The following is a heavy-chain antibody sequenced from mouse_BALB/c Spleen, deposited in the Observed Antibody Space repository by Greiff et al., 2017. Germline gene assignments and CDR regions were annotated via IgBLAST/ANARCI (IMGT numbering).Heavy chain of an antibody. Sequence: EVKLMESGGGLVQPGGSLKLSCAASGFDFSRYWMSWVRQAPGKGLEWIGEINPDSSTINYTPSLKDKFIISRDNAKNTLYLQMSKVRSEDTALYYCARSLGRPFDYWGQGTTLTVSS. CDR2: INPDSSTI. J-gene: IGHJ2*01. V-gene: IGHV4-1*02. D-gene: IGHD4-1*01. CDR3: ARSLGRPFDY. CDR1: GFDFSRYW.